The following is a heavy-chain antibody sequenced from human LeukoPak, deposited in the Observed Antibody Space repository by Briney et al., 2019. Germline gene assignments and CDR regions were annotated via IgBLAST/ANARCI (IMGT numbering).Heavy chain of an antibody. J-gene: IGHJ4*02. Sequence: KPGGTLRLSCAAYGFTFSSYSMNWVRQAPWKGLEWVSSISSSSSYIYYADSVKGRFTISRDNAKNSLYLQMNSLRAEDTAVYYCATLVDGYNPSDSGYWGQGTLVTVSS. CDR3: ATLVDGYNPSDSGY. CDR2: ISSSSSYI. CDR1: GFTFSSYS. V-gene: IGHV3-21*01. D-gene: IGHD5-24*01.